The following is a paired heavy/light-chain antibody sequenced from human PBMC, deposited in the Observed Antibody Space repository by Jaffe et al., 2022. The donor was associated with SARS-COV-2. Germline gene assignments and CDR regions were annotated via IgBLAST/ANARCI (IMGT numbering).Light chain of an antibody. CDR2: AAS. V-gene: IGKV1-16*02. CDR3: QQYHSVPFT. J-gene: IGKJ3*01. CDR1: QGISTY. Sequence: DIQMTQSPSSLSASVGDRVTITCRASQGISTYLAWFQQKPGKAPKPLMYAASVLQGGVPSKFSGTRSGTDFTLTISSLQPEDFATYYCQQYHSVPFTFGPGTRLDVK.
Heavy chain of an antibody. J-gene: IGHJ4*02. V-gene: IGHV3-30*03. Sequence: QVQLVESGGAVVQPGRALRLSCVASGFSFGDYGMHWVRQAPGEGLEWVASVSHDARNTFYAESVKGRLTISRDNPGNTLYLHMSNLRPEDTATYYCARDQANTGGYYPDYWGQGTLVTVSS. CDR3: ARDQANTGGYYPDY. CDR1: GFSFGDYG. D-gene: IGHD7-27*01. CDR2: VSHDARNT.